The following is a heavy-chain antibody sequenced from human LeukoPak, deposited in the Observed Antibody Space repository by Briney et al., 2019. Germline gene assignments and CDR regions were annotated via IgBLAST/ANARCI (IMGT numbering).Heavy chain of an antibody. D-gene: IGHD3-22*01. V-gene: IGHV4-59*01. J-gene: IGHJ2*01. CDR2: IYYSGST. Sequence: SETLSLTCTVSGGSISSYYWSWIRQPPGKGLEWIGYIYYSGSTNYNPSLKSRVTISVDTSKNQFSLKLSSVTAADTAVYYCARDRDYYDSSGYQNWYFDLWGRGTLVTVS. CDR3: ARDRDYYDSSGYQNWYFDL. CDR1: GGSISSYY.